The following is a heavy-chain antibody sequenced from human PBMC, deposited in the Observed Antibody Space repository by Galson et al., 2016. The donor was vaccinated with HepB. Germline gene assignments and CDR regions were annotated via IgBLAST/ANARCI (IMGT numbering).Heavy chain of an antibody. CDR2: WHRSGDK. J-gene: IGHJ4*02. CDR3: VHRRNWQFDN. CDR1: GLSLSTSAVG. V-gene: IGHV2-5*01. Sequence: ALVKPTQTLTLTCTFSGLSLSTSAVGVGWIRQPPGKALEWLAIWHRSGDKRYSPSLRSRLNITKDPARNQVVLTMTNMDPLDTGTYFCVHRRNWQFDNWGQGTLVTVSS.